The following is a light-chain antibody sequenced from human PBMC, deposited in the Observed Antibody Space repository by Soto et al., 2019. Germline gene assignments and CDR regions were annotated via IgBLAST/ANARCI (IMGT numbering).Light chain of an antibody. V-gene: IGLV2-14*01. Sequence: QSALTQPASGSGSPGRSITISCTGTSSDVGGYNYVSWYQQHPGKAPKLMIYDVSNRPSGVSNRFSGSKSGNTASLTISGLQAEDEADYYCSSYTSSSTLCVFGTGTKSPS. CDR3: SSYTSSSTLCV. CDR2: DVS. CDR1: SSDVGGYNY. J-gene: IGLJ1*01.